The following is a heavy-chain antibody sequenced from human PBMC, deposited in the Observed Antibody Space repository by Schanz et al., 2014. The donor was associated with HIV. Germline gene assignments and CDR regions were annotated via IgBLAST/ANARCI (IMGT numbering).Heavy chain of an antibody. Sequence: QVQLVESGGGVVQPGRSLRLSCTASGFTFSTFGMHWVRQAPGKGLECVAVISYDGSKKYYADSVKGRFTISRDISKNTLYLQMNSLRAEDTAVYYCAKTIIPTDWAPYTYSFDYWGQGTLVTVSS. CDR1: GFTFSTFG. CDR3: AKTIIPTDWAPYTYSFDY. D-gene: IGHD3-16*01. CDR2: ISYDGSKK. J-gene: IGHJ4*02. V-gene: IGHV3-30*18.